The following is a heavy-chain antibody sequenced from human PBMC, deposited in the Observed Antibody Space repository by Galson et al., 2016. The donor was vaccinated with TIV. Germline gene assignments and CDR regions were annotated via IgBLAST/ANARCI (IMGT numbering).Heavy chain of an antibody. Sequence: SVKVSCKASGYTFTGFYMYWVRQAPGQGLEWMGCINPDSGGTNYAQKFQGRLSMTRDTSITTPYMALSRLGSDDAAVYYCARLDFWSCWSWGQGNLVTVSS. CDR2: INPDSGGT. CDR1: GYTFTGFY. V-gene: IGHV1-2*02. D-gene: IGHD3-3*01. J-gene: IGHJ5*02. CDR3: ARLDFWSCWS.